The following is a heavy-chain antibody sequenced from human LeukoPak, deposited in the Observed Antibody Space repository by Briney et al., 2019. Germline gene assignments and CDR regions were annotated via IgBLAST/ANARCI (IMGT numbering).Heavy chain of an antibody. Sequence: GESLKISCKGSGYIFTSYWISWVRQMPGKGLEWMGRIDPSDSYTNYSPSFQGHVTISADKSISTAYLQWSSLKASDTAMYYCARSLVGATMVDYWGQGTLVTVSS. CDR1: GYIFTSYW. J-gene: IGHJ4*02. D-gene: IGHD1-26*01. V-gene: IGHV5-10-1*01. CDR2: IDPSDSYT. CDR3: ARSLVGATMVDY.